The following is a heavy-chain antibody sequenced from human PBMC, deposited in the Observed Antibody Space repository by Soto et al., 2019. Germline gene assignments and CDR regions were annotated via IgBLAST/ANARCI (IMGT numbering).Heavy chain of an antibody. CDR1: GYSISSGYY. CDR3: ARVEAVVSPFHYFHYGMDV. J-gene: IGHJ6*02. D-gene: IGHD2-15*01. CDR2: IYHSGSA. Sequence: SETLSLTCAVSGYSISSGYYWGWIRQPPGKGLEWIGSIYHSGSAYHHPSLKSRATLSVDTTKNQFSLKLNSVTAANTAVYYCARVEAVVSPFHYFHYGMDVWGQGTTVTVSS. V-gene: IGHV4-38-2*01.